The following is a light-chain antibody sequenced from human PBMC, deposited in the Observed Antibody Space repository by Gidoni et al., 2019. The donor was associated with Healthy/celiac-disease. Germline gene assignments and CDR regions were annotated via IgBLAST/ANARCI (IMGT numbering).Light chain of an antibody. Sequence: IVLTQSTGTLSLAPGERATLSCRASQSVSSSYLAWYQQKPGQSPRLLIYCASSRATGIPDRFSGSGSWSDFTLTLSSLEPEDFAVYYCQQYGSSPQTFGPGTKVEIK. V-gene: IGKV3-20*01. CDR2: CAS. CDR3: QQYGSSPQT. CDR1: QSVSSSY. J-gene: IGKJ1*01.